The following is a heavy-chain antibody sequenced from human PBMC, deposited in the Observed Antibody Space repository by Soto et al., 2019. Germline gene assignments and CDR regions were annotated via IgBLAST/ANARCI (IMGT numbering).Heavy chain of an antibody. CDR1: GGSFSGYY. V-gene: IGHV4-34*01. CDR2: INHSGST. J-gene: IGHJ6*02. CDR3: ARGGRNVLRLLAWLPRVYHYRKDV. Sequence: SETLSLTCAVYGGSFSGYYWSWIRQPPGKGLEWIGEINHSGSTNYNPSLKSRATISVDTSKNQFSLKLSSVTAADTAVYYCARGGRNVLRLLAWLPRVYHYRKDVWGQGTTVTVSS. D-gene: IGHD3-3*01.